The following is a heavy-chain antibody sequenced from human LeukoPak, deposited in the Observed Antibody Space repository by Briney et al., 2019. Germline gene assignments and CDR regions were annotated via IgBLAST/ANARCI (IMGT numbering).Heavy chain of an antibody. D-gene: IGHD3-22*01. CDR3: ARLETYDSTLDY. V-gene: IGHV4-39*01. Sequence: ETLSLTCTVSGDSITTSSYYWGWIRQPPGKGLEWIGNIYYSGSTYYNPSLKSRVTISVDTSKNQFSLWLSSVTAADTAVYYCARLETYDSTLDYWGQGTLATVSS. J-gene: IGHJ4*02. CDR2: IYYSGST. CDR1: GDSITTSSYY.